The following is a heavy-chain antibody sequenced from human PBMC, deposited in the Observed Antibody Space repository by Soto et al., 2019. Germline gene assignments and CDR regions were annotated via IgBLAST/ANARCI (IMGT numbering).Heavy chain of an antibody. Sequence: SETLSLTCTVSGGSISIDDYYWTWIRQPPGKGLEWIGYIYSSGRTSYTPSLESRLTISIDTSKNQFSLHLHSVSAADTAVYYCARDRSNSPDFFDYWGQGILVTVSS. J-gene: IGHJ4*02. D-gene: IGHD6-6*01. CDR2: IYSSGRT. CDR1: GGSISIDDYY. V-gene: IGHV4-30-4*01. CDR3: ARDRSNSPDFFDY.